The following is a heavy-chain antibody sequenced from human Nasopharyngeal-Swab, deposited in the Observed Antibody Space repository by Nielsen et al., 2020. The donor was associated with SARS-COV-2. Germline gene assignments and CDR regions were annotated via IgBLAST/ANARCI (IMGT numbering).Heavy chain of an antibody. V-gene: IGHV4-34*01. CDR2: MKPTGRT. CDR3: AGHPEDFDY. CDR1: GGAISDYH. J-gene: IGHJ4*02. Sequence: SETLSLTRVVYGGAISDYHWSWMRQAPGKGLEGIGEMKPTGRTNYNPSLKSRVTISVDTSKNQFLLKLSSVTTADTAVYYCAGHPEDFDYWGQGALVTVSS.